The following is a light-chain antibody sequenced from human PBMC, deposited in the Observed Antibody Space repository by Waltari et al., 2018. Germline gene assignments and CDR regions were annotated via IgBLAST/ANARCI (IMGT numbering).Light chain of an antibody. Sequence: SYVLTQPPSVSVAPGKPAKITCGTNNIGAKGVHLYQHKPGQAPVLVIYDDRDRPSGIPERFSGSNSGDTATLTISRVDAGDEADYYCQVWDSSSDHVIFGGGTKLTVL. CDR3: QVWDSSSDHVI. J-gene: IGLJ2*01. CDR2: DDR. V-gene: IGLV3-21*04. CDR1: NIGAKG.